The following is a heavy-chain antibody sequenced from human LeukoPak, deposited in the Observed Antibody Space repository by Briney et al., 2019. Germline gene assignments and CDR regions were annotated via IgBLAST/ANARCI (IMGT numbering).Heavy chain of an antibody. CDR1: GYSFTNYW. CDR2: IYPGDSDT. CDR3: ARRQLLLHPSQFDP. V-gene: IGHV5-51*01. D-gene: IGHD3-22*01. J-gene: IGHJ5*02. Sequence: GESLKISCKGSGYSFTNYWVAWVRQMPGKGLEWMGIIYPGDSDTRYSPSFQGQVTISADKSISTAYLQWSSLKASDTAMYYCARRQLLLHPSQFDPRGQGTLVTVSS.